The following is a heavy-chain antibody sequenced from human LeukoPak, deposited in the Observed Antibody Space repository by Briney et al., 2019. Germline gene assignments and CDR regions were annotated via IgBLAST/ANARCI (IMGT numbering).Heavy chain of an antibody. CDR3: ARDAGKTRLDY. V-gene: IGHV3-33*01. Sequence: PGGSLRLSCVVSGITFSKSGMHWVRQAPGKGPEWLAFIWSGGTNQYYADSVKGRFTISRDNSKNMVYLQVSSLRVEDTAVYYCARDAGKTRLDYWGQGTLVTVSS. CDR2: IWSGGTNQ. D-gene: IGHD3-10*01. CDR1: GITFSKSG. J-gene: IGHJ4*02.